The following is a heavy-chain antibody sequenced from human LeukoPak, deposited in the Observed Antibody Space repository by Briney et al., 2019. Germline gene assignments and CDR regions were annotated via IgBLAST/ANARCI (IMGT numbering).Heavy chain of an antibody. J-gene: IGHJ5*02. V-gene: IGHV3-7*03. CDR2: IKQDGSEK. CDR3: ARGYPLTTYYDYVWGSYRSEFDP. CDR1: GFTFSSYW. Sequence: PGGALRLSCAASGFTFSSYWMSWVRQAPGKGLEWVANIKQDGSEKYYVDSVKGRFTISRDNAKNSLYLQMNSLRAEDTAVYYCARGYPLTTYYDYVWGSYRSEFDPWGQGTLVTVSS. D-gene: IGHD3-16*02.